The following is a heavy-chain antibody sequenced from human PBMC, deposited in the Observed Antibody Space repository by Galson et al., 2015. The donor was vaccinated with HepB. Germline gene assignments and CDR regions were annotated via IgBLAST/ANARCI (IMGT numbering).Heavy chain of an antibody. Sequence: QSGAEVKKPGESLKISCQGFGYSFTNYWIGWVRQMPGKGLEWMGIIYPGDSDTRYSPSFQGQVTISADKSISTPYLQWSSLKASDSAMYYCARHRYGSGSYRGYYYDMGVWGQGTTVTVSS. D-gene: IGHD3-10*01. CDR3: ARHRYGSGSYRGYYYDMGV. CDR1: GYSFTNYW. CDR2: IYPGDSDT. V-gene: IGHV5-51*01. J-gene: IGHJ6*02.